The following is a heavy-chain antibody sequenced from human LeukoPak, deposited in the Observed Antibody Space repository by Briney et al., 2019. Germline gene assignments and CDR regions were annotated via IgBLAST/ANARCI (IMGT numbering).Heavy chain of an antibody. CDR2: ISSSSSII. Sequence: PGGSLRLSCVASGVTFNTYSMNWVRQAPGKGLEWLSYISSSSSIIYDADSVKGRFTISRDNVKNSLYLQMNTLRDEDTAVYFCARDRYGSGTSPDSFDIWGQGTMVTVSS. D-gene: IGHD3-10*01. CDR3: ARDRYGSGTSPDSFDI. V-gene: IGHV3-48*02. J-gene: IGHJ3*02. CDR1: GVTFNTYS.